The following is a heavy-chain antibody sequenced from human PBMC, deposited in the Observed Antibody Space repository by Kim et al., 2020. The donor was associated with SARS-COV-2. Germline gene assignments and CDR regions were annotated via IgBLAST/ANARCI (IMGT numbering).Heavy chain of an antibody. CDR3: ASTRGYSSGDY. J-gene: IGHJ4*02. D-gene: IGHD5-18*01. Sequence: ANYAQKFQGRVTITADKSTSTAYMELSSLRSEDTAVYYCASTRGYSSGDYWGQGTLVTVSS. V-gene: IGHV1-69*02. CDR2: A.